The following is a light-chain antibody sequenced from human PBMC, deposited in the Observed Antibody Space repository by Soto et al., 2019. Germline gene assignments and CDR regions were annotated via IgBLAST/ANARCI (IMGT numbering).Light chain of an antibody. Sequence: LVLTQSPSASASLGAXVKLTCTLSSGHSNYAIAWHQQQSEKGPRYLMKLNSDGSHSKGDGIPDRFSGSSSGAERYLTISSLQSEDEADYYCQTWGSGIVVFGGGTKLTVL. CDR1: SGHSNYA. CDR3: QTWGSGIVV. J-gene: IGLJ2*01. V-gene: IGLV4-69*01. CDR2: LNSDGSH.